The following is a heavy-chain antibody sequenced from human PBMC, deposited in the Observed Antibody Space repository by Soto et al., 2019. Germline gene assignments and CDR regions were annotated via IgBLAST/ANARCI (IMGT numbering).Heavy chain of an antibody. V-gene: IGHV3-30-3*01. CDR2: ISYDGSNK. CDR3: AREGINGSSWYSDGGYFQH. J-gene: IGHJ1*01. D-gene: IGHD6-13*01. Sequence: QVQLVESGGGVVQPGRSLRLSCAASGFTFSSYAMHWVRQAPGKGLEWVAVISYDGSNKYYADSVKGRFTISRDNSKNTLYLQMNSLRAEDTAVYYCAREGINGSSWYSDGGYFQHWGQGTLVTVSS. CDR1: GFTFSSYA.